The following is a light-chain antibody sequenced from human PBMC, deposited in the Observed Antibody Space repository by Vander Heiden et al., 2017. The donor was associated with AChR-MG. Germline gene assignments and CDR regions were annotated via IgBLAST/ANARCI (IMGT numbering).Light chain of an antibody. Sequence: QSALTQPASVSGSPGQSITISCTGTNSDFGSYNSVSWYQQQPGKTPRLIISDVSNRHSGVSDRFSGSKSDNTASLTISELQAEDEADDDCGSYSSGSTRAPYVFGSGTKVTVL. CDR1: NSDFGSYNS. CDR2: DVS. V-gene: IGLV2-14*03. J-gene: IGLJ1*01. CDR3: GSYSSGSTRAPYV.